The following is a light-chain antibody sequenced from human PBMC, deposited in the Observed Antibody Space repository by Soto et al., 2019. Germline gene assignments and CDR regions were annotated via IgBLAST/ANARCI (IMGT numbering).Light chain of an antibody. Sequence: QSVLTQPASVSGSPGQSITISCTGTSSDVGGYNYVSWYQQHPGKAPKLMIYEVSNRPSGVSNRFSGSKSGNTASLTISGLQAEDEADYYCTSFTRSSTFVFGTGTQLTVL. CDR3: TSFTRSSTFV. J-gene: IGLJ1*01. CDR1: SSDVGGYNY. CDR2: EVS. V-gene: IGLV2-14*01.